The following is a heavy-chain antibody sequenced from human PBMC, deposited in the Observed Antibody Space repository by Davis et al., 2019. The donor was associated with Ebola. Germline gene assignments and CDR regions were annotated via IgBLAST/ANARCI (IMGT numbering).Heavy chain of an antibody. Sequence: AASVKVSCKASGYTFTSYAIHWVRQAPGQRPEWMGWINAGNGNTKYSQKIQGRVTITRDTSTSTAYMELSSPRSEDTAVYYCARGGDSSGYYSLDYWGQGTLVTVSS. V-gene: IGHV1-3*01. CDR3: ARGGDSSGYYSLDY. D-gene: IGHD3-22*01. J-gene: IGHJ4*02. CDR1: GYTFTSYA. CDR2: INAGNGNT.